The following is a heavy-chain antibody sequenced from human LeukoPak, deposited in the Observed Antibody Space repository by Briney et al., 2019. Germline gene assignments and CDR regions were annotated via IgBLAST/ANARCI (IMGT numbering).Heavy chain of an antibody. V-gene: IGHV1-24*01. D-gene: IGHD4-17*01. J-gene: IGHJ5*02. Sequence: ASVKVSCKVSGYTLTELSMHWVRQAPGKGLEWVGGFDPEDSETIYAQKFQGRVTMTEDTSTDTAYMELSSLRSEDTAVYYCATTQMTTVTTGHWFDPWGQGTLVTVSS. CDR1: GYTLTELS. CDR3: ATTQMTTVTTGHWFDP. CDR2: FDPEDSET.